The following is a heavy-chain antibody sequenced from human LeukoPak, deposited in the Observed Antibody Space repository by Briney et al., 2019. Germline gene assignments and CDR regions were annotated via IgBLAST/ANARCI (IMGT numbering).Heavy chain of an antibody. J-gene: IGHJ4*02. CDR1: GFTVSINY. CDR3: ARAEKPPYYRSGSYYFDY. Sequence: GGSLRLSCAAYGFTVSINYMSWVRQAPGKGLEWVSAFYSGGSTYYADSVKGRFTISRDNSKNTLYLQMNSPRAEHTAVYYCARAEKPPYYRSGSYYFDYWGQGTLVTVSS. CDR2: FYSGGST. D-gene: IGHD3-10*01. V-gene: IGHV3-66*01.